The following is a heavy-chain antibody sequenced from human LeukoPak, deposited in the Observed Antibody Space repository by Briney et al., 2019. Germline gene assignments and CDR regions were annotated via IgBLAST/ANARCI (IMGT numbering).Heavy chain of an antibody. D-gene: IGHD6-19*01. CDR2: ISGSGGST. CDR1: GFTFSSYA. Sequence: PGGSLRLSCAASGFTFSSYAMSWVRQAPGKGLEWVSAISGSGGSTYYADSVTGRFTISRDNSKNTLYLQMNSLRAEDTAVYYCAKGRAVAGIFYYGMDVWGQGTTVTVSS. V-gene: IGHV3-23*01. J-gene: IGHJ6*02. CDR3: AKGRAVAGIFYYGMDV.